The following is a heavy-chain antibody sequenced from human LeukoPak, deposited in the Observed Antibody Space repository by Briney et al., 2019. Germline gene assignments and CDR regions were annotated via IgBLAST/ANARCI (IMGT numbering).Heavy chain of an antibody. J-gene: IGHJ3*02. CDR3: AREKDLGDAFDI. V-gene: IGHV4-4*03. CDR1: GGSISSSNW. D-gene: IGHD2-15*01. Sequence: PETLSLTCAVSGGSISSSNWWSWVRQPPGKGLEWIGEIYHSGSTNYNPSLKSRVTISEDTSKNQFSLRLSSVTAADSAVYYCAREKDLGDAFDIWGQGTMVSVSS. CDR2: IYHSGST.